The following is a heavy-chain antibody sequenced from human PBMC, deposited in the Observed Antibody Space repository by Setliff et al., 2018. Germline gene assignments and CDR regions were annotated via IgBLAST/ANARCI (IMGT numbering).Heavy chain of an antibody. D-gene: IGHD3-16*01. V-gene: IGHV3-7*01. CDR2: IKQDGSEK. CDR1: GFTFSSYL. CDR3: ARDGGEY. Sequence: GESLKISCAASGFTFSSYLMSWVRQAPGKGLEWVANIKQDGSEKYYVDSVKGRFTIFRDNAKNSLYLQMNSLRAEDTAVYYCARDGGEYWGQGTLVTVSS. J-gene: IGHJ4*02.